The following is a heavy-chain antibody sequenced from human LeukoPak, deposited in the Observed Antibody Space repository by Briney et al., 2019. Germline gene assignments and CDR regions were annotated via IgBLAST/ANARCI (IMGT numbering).Heavy chain of an antibody. CDR2: IYYGGST. CDR1: GGSISSYY. Sequence: SETLSLTCTVSGGSISSYYWSWIRQPPGKGLEWIGYIYYGGSTNYNPSLKSRVTISVDTSKYQFSLKLSSVTAADTAVYYCAREMAQGAFDIWGQGTMVTVSS. V-gene: IGHV4-59*01. CDR3: AREMAQGAFDI. J-gene: IGHJ3*02. D-gene: IGHD5-24*01.